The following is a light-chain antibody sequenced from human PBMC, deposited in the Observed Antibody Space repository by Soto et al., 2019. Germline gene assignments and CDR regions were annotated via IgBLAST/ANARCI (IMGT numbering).Light chain of an antibody. V-gene: IGKV1-5*01. CDR3: QRYNSYPIT. CDR1: RSISSW. Sequence: DIQMTQSPSTLSASVGDRVTITCRASRSISSWLAWYQQKPGTAPKLLIYHASTLESGVPSRFSGSGSGTEFTLTISSLQPDDFATYYCQRYNSYPITFGQGTRLEIK. CDR2: HAS. J-gene: IGKJ5*01.